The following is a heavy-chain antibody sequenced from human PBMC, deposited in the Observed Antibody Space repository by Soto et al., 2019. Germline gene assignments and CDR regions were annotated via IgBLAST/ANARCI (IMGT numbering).Heavy chain of an antibody. D-gene: IGHD6-13*01. Sequence: PSETLSLTCAVNGGSFTGYYGAWIRQSPGKGLEWIGEISHSGRTNYNPSIKSRVNISVDTSKNQFSLKVSSVTAADTGMYYCARNGGSTWYYFDSWGQGTVVT. V-gene: IGHV4-34*01. CDR3: ARNGGSTWYYFDS. J-gene: IGHJ4*02. CDR1: GGSFTGYY. CDR2: ISHSGRT.